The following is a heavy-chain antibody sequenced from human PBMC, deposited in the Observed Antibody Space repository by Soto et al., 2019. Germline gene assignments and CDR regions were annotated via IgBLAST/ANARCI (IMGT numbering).Heavy chain of an antibody. CDR3: AGTNAAMVTGWFDP. V-gene: IGHV1-69*11. D-gene: IGHD5-18*01. Sequence: QVQLVQSGAEVKKPGSSVKVSCKASGGTFSSYAISWVRQAPGQGLEWMGGIIPILGTANYAQKFQGRVTIXAXEXXSTAYRELSSLRSEDTAVYYCAGTNAAMVTGWFDPWGQGTLVTVSS. J-gene: IGHJ5*02. CDR2: IIPILGTA. CDR1: GGTFSSYA.